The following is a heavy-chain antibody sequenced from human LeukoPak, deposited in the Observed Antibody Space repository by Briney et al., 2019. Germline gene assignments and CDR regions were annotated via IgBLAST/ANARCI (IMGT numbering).Heavy chain of an antibody. V-gene: IGHV1-18*01. Sequence: GASVKVSCEASGYIFTGYGITWVRQAPGQGLEWMGWISAYNGHTNYAQNLQGRVTMTTDTSTGTAYMELRSLTSDDTAVYYCARDIWRVAATPLDQWGQGTLVTVSS. CDR2: ISAYNGHT. CDR3: ARDIWRVAATPLDQ. J-gene: IGHJ4*02. D-gene: IGHD2-15*01. CDR1: GYIFTGYG.